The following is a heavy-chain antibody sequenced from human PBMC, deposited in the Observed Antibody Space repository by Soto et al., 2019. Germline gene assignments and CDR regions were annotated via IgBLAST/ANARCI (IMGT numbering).Heavy chain of an antibody. CDR3: ARDMYSSDYFVKWFEP. CDR1: GYTFTSYA. J-gene: IGHJ5*02. V-gene: IGHV1-3*01. CDR2: INAGNGNT. Sequence: EASVKVSCKASGYTFTSYAMHWVRQAPGQRLEWMGWINAGNGNTKYSQKFQGRVTITRDTSASTAYMQLNSPRGEDTAMYYCARDMYSSDYFVKWFEPWGQGTLVTVSS. D-gene: IGHD6-19*01.